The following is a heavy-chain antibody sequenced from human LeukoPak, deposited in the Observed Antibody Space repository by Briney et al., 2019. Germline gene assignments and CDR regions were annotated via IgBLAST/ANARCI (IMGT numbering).Heavy chain of an antibody. J-gene: IGHJ4*02. CDR3: AKDLVPYYYDSSGGNPWYYFDY. CDR2: ISGSGGST. CDR1: GFTFSSYA. Sequence: AGGSLRLSCAASGFTFSSYAMSWVRQAPGKGLEWVSAISGSGGSTYYADSVKGRFTISRDNSKNTLYLQMNSLRAEDTAVYYCAKDLVPYYYDSSGGNPWYYFDYWGQGTLVTVSS. V-gene: IGHV3-23*01. D-gene: IGHD3-22*01.